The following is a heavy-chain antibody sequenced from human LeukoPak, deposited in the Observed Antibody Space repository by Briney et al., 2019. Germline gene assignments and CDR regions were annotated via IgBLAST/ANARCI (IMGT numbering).Heavy chain of an antibody. CDR2: IYYSGST. V-gene: IGHV4-59*08. CDR3: ARGAKLLRYYYGMDV. D-gene: IGHD1-26*01. CDR1: GGSISSYY. Sequence: SETLSLTCTVSGGSISSYYWSWIRQPPGKGLEWIGYIYYSGSTNYNPSLKSRVTISVDTSKNQFSLKLSSVTAADTAVYYCARGAKLLRYYYGMDVWGQGTTVTVSS. J-gene: IGHJ6*02.